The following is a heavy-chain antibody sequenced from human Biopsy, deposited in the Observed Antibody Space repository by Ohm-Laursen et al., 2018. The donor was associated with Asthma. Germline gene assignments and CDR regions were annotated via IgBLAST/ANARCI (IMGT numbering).Heavy chain of an antibody. V-gene: IGHV1-3*04. CDR1: GYNFISFA. CDR3: ARTYYDFLTGQVKDVFGV. CDR2: VNTGNGDT. Sequence: ASVKVSCNASGYNFISFAIHWVRQAPGQRLEWMGWVNTGNGDTKYSQKFQGRVTITRDASASTAYMELRSLRSEDTATYYCARTYYDFLTGQVKDVFGVWGQGTMVTVSS. D-gene: IGHD3-9*01. J-gene: IGHJ3*01.